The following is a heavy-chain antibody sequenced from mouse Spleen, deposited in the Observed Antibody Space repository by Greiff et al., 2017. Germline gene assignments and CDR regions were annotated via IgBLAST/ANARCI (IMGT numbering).Heavy chain of an antibody. CDR2: ISNLAYSI. Sequence: EVKVVESGGGLVKPGGSLKLSCAASGFTFSDYGMAWVRQAPGKGPEWVAFISNLAYSIYYADTVTGRFTISRENAKNTLYLEMSSLRSEDTAMYYCARRGPHYFDYWGQGTTLTVSS. V-gene: IGHV5-15*01. J-gene: IGHJ2*01. CDR1: GFTFSDYG. CDR3: ARRGPHYFDY.